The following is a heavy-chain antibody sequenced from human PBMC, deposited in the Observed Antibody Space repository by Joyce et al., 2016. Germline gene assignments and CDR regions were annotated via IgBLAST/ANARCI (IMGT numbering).Heavy chain of an antibody. J-gene: IGHJ4*02. D-gene: IGHD3-10*02. CDR1: GFSLSTSGMC. CDR2: IDCDDDK. CDR3: AMIGDYFGDEATYHFRY. V-gene: IGHV2-70*17. Sequence: QVTLRESGPALVKPTQTLTLTCTFSGFSLSTSGMCVSWIRQPPGKALEWLARIDCDDDKFYSTSLKTRLIISKATSRNLVFLTMTHMDSVYIATYCSAMIGDYFGDEATYHFRYWGQGTLVTVSS.